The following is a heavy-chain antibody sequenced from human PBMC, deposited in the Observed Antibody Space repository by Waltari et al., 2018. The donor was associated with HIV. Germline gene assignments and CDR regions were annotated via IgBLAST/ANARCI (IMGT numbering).Heavy chain of an antibody. V-gene: IGHV3-23*01. D-gene: IGHD1-20*01. J-gene: IGHJ5*02. CDR3: AIPNWNPRGDWFDP. Sequence: EVQLLESGGGLVQPGGSLRLSCAVSGFTLGRRAMTWVRQTPGEVLEGVSSIGKTVGDTYYADSVRGRFTISRDSSNNTLYLQMTSLRVEDTAVYYCAIPNWNPRGDWFDPWGQGTLVIVSS. CDR2: IGKTVGDT. CDR1: GFTLGRRA.